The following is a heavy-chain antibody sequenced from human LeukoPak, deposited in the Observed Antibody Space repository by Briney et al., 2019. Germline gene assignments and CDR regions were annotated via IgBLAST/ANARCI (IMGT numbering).Heavy chain of an antibody. CDR3: ARDYYDSSGYRTPNWFDP. D-gene: IGHD3-22*01. J-gene: IGHJ5*02. V-gene: IGHV3-74*01. CDR1: GFTFSSYW. Sequence: PGGSLRLSCAASGFTFSSYWMHWVRQAPGKGLVWVSRINSDGSSTSYADSVKGRFTISRDNAKNTLYLQMNSLRAEDTAVYYRARDYYDSSGYRTPNWFDPWGQGTLVTVSS. CDR2: INSDGSST.